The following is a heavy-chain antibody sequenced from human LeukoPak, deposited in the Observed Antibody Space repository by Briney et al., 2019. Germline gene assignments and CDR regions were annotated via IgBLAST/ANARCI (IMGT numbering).Heavy chain of an antibody. J-gene: IGHJ4*02. CDR2: ISGIDGST. V-gene: IGHV3-23*01. CDR1: GFTFSSFA. Sequence: GGSLRLSCAASGFTFSSFAMSWVRQAPGKGLEWVSGISGIDGSTYYADSAKGRFTISRDSSKNTLYLQMNSLRAEDTAVYYCAREWASYDRSGYYPFDHWGQGTLVTVSS. D-gene: IGHD3-22*01. CDR3: AREWASYDRSGYYPFDH.